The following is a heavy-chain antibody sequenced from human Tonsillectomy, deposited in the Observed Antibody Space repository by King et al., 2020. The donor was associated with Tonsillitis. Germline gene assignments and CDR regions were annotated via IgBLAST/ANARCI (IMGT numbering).Heavy chain of an antibody. CDR2: INSDGSST. Sequence: VQLVESGGGLVQPGGSLRLSCAASGFTFSSYWMHWVRHAPGKGLVWVSRINSDGSSTSYADSVKGRFTISRDNAKNTLYLQMNSLRAEDTAVYYCASSTLGYYYGMDVWGQGTAVSVSS. V-gene: IGHV3-74*01. J-gene: IGHJ6*02. CDR1: GFTFSSYW. CDR3: ASSTLGYYYGMDV.